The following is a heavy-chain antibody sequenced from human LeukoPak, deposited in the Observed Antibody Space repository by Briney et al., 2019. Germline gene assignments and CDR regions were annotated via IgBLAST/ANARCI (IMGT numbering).Heavy chain of an antibody. CDR2: IIPILGIA. V-gene: IGHV1-69*04. CDR1: GGTFSSYA. D-gene: IGHD6-13*01. CDR3: ASDLIAAAALYYFDY. Sequence: SVKVSCKASGGTFSSYAISWVRQAPGQGLEWMGRIIPILGIANYAQKFQGRVTITADKSTSTAYMELSSLRSEDTAVYYCASDLIAAAALYYFDYWGQGTLVTVSS. J-gene: IGHJ4*02.